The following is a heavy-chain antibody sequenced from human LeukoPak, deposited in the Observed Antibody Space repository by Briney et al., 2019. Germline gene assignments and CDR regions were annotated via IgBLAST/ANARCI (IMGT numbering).Heavy chain of an antibody. J-gene: IGHJ5*02. CDR1: GYTFTGYY. CDR3: ARVHTMVRGVTTTNWFDP. Sequence: ASVKVSCKASGYTFTGYYMHWVRQAPGQGLEWMGWINPNSGGTNYAQKFQGRVTMTRDTSISTAYVELSRLRSDDTAVYYCARVHTMVRGVTTTNWFDPWGQGTLVTVSS. CDR2: INPNSGGT. V-gene: IGHV1-2*02. D-gene: IGHD3-10*01.